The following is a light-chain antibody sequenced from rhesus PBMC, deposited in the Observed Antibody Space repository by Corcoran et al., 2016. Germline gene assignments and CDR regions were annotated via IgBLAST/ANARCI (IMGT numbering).Light chain of an antibody. J-gene: IGKJ1*01. CDR2: YAS. CDR1: QDISSS. V-gene: IGKV1S14*01. Sequence: DIQMTQSPSSLSASVGDTVTITCRASQDISSSSAWYQQKPGKAPRPLIYYASNLESGVPSRFSGNGSGTDFTLTSSSLQPEDFATYYCQQHNSYPRTFGQGTKVEIK. CDR3: QQHNSYPRT.